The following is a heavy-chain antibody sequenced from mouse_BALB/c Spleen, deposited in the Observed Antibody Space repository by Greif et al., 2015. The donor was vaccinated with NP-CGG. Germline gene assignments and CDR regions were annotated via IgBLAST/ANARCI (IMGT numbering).Heavy chain of an antibody. CDR1: GFTFSSYA. CDR3: ARRGYYGSSYEDYFDN. Sequence: EVQLQQSGGGLVKPGGSLKLSCAASGFTFSSYAMSWVRQTPEKRLEWVATISSGGSYTYYPDSVKGRFTISRDNAKNTLYLQMSSLRSEDTAMYYCARRGYYGSSYEDYFDNWGQGTTLTVSS. V-gene: IGHV5-9-3*01. D-gene: IGHD1-1*01. J-gene: IGHJ2*01. CDR2: ISSGGSYT.